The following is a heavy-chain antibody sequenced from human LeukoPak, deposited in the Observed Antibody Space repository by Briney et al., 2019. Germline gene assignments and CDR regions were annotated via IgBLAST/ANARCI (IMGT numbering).Heavy chain of an antibody. V-gene: IGHV4-59*08. CDR2: IYYSGST. Sequence: SETLSLTCTVSGGSISSYYWSWIRQPPGKGLEWIGYIYYSGSTNYNPSLKSRVTISVDTSKNQFSLKMSSLTPADTAVYFCARSIGGTWYSDLFDFWGQGTLVTVSS. CDR3: ARSIGGTWYSDLFDF. D-gene: IGHD6-13*01. J-gene: IGHJ4*02. CDR1: GGSISSYY.